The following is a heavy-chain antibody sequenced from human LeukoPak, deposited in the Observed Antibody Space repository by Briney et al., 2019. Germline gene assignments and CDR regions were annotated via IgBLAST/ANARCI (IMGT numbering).Heavy chain of an antibody. Sequence: SETLSLTCTVSGGSISSYYWGWIRQPPGKGLEWIGYIYYSGSTNYNPSLKSRVTISVDTSKNQFSLKLSSATAADTAVYYCARSSQGYDFWSGYYANNWFDPWGQGTLVTVSS. V-gene: IGHV4-59*08. CDR1: GGSISSYY. D-gene: IGHD3-3*01. CDR3: ARSSQGYDFWSGYYANNWFDP. CDR2: IYYSGST. J-gene: IGHJ5*02.